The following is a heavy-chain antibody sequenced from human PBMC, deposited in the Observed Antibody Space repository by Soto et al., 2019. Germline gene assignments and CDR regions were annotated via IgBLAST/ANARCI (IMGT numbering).Heavy chain of an antibody. CDR3: ARDLMKGSGRVYYYYYGMDV. Sequence: QVQLVQSGAEVKKPGSSVKVSCKASGGTFSSYAISWVRQAPGQGLEWMGGIIPIFGTANYAQKFRGRVTITADESTSTAYMELSSLRSEDTAVYYCARDLMKGSGRVYYYYYGMDVWGQGTTVTVSS. J-gene: IGHJ6*02. CDR1: GGTFSSYA. V-gene: IGHV1-69*01. D-gene: IGHD3-10*01. CDR2: IIPIFGTA.